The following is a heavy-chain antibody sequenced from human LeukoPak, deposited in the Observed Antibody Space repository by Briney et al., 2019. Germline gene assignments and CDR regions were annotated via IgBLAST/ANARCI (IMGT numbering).Heavy chain of an antibody. Sequence: ASVKVSCKASGYTFTSSSISWARDAPGQGLEWMGWISAYNGNTNYAQKLQGRVTMTTDTSTSTAYLELRSLRSDDTAVYYCARLYNWNYHAFDIWGQGTMVTVSS. CDR3: ARLYNWNYHAFDI. CDR2: ISAYNGNT. J-gene: IGHJ3*02. D-gene: IGHD1-7*01. V-gene: IGHV1-18*01. CDR1: GYTFTSSS.